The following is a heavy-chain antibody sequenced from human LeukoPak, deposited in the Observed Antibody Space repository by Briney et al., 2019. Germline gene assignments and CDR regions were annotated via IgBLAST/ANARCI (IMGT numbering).Heavy chain of an antibody. CDR1: GFTFSSYG. Sequence: GSLRLSCAASGFTFSSYGMSWVRQPPGKGLEWIGSIYHSGSTYYNPSLKSRVTISVDTSKNQFSLKLSSVTAADTAVYYCARAEYLGDFDYWGQGTLVTVSS. V-gene: IGHV4-38-2*01. J-gene: IGHJ4*02. D-gene: IGHD2/OR15-2a*01. CDR3: ARAEYLGDFDY. CDR2: IYHSGST.